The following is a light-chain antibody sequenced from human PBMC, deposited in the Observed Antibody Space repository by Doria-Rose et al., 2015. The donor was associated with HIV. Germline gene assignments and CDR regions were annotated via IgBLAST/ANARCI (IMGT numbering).Light chain of an antibody. CDR2: EVS. Sequence: VLTQSPLSLSVTPGQPASISCRSSQSLVNSDGNTYLYWYLQKPGQSPQLLIYEVSNRFSGVPDRFSGSGSGTDFTLKISRVEPEDFGVYYCMQTILLPFTFGPGTTVDIE. V-gene: IGKV2D-29*02. CDR3: MQTILLPFT. J-gene: IGKJ3*01. CDR1: QSLVNSDGNTY.